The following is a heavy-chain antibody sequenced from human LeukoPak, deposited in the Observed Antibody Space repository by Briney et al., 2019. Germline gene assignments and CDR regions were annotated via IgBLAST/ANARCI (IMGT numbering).Heavy chain of an antibody. CDR3: AKHPIPLLWFGGSLNYYYYYMDV. D-gene: IGHD3-10*01. CDR1: GFTFSSYA. Sequence: QSGGSLRLSCAASGFTFSSYAMSWVRQAPGKGLEWVSAISGSGGSTYYADSVKGRFTISRDNSKNTLYLQMNSLRAEDTAVYYCAKHPIPLLWFGGSLNYYYYYMDVWGKGTTVTVSS. V-gene: IGHV3-23*01. J-gene: IGHJ6*03. CDR2: ISGSGGST.